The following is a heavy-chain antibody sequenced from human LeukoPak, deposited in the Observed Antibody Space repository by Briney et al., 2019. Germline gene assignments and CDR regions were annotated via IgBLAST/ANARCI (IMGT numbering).Heavy chain of an antibody. D-gene: IGHD6-6*01. J-gene: IGHJ4*02. CDR1: GFTLSGYW. CDR2: IKQDGSEK. Sequence: GGSLRLSCAASGFTLSGYWMSWVRQAPGKGLEWVASIKQDGSEKYYVDSVKGRFTISRDNAKNSLYLQMNSLRAEDTAVYYCARGLAEYNRYFDYWGQGTLVTVSS. CDR3: ARGLAEYNRYFDY. V-gene: IGHV3-7*01.